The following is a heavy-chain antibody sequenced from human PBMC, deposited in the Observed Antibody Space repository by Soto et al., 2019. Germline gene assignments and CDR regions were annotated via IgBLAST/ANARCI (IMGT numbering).Heavy chain of an antibody. V-gene: IGHV3-53*01. D-gene: IGHD5-12*01. CDR2: IYTGGSS. J-gene: IGHJ4*02. CDR3: ARGAPITPGTFDF. Sequence: LRLSCAASGSTVSSTYMTWVRQAPGKGLEWVSIIYTGGSSFYADSVKGRFTVSRDNSKNTLYLQMNSLRAEDTAVYYCARGAPITPGTFDFWGRGAPVTVSS. CDR1: GSTVSSTY.